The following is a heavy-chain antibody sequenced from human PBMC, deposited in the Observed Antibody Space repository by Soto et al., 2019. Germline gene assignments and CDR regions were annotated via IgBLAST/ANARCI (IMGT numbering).Heavy chain of an antibody. D-gene: IGHD3-16*01. Sequence: QVQLVESGGGVVQPGTSLRLSCVGSGFTFRSCVIHWVRQAPGKGLEWVALTSYDGSNNFYGDSVKGRFTISRDNSRNTVELQMDSLGLEDTALYYCARWGTTGGLDVWGQGTLVSVSS. CDR2: TSYDGSNN. J-gene: IGHJ4*02. CDR3: ARWGTTGGLDV. V-gene: IGHV3-33*05. CDR1: GFTFRSCV.